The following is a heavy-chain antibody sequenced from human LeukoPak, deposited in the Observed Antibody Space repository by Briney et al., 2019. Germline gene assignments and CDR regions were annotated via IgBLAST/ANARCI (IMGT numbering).Heavy chain of an antibody. CDR2: IYPSGNT. CDR3: AREDSGSYYNYYYFYVDV. CDR1: GGSFSNNF. V-gene: IGHV4-4*07. J-gene: IGHJ6*03. Sequence: SETLSLTCSVSGGSFSNNFWSWVRQPAGKGLEWIGRIYPSGNTNYNPSLKSRVTLSVDTSKTQFSLNLSSVTAADTAVYYCAREDSGSYYNYYYFYVDVWGKGTTVTISS. D-gene: IGHD3-10*01.